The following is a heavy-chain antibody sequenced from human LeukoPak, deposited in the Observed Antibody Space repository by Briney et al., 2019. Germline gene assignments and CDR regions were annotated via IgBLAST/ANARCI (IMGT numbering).Heavy chain of an antibody. CDR3: ANLGYYNYGMDV. Sequence: SETLSLTCTVSGGSISITTYYWGWIRQPPGKGLEWIGTIYFSGSTYYNPSLKRRVAISVDTSKNQFSLTMSSVTAADTAVYYCANLGYYNYGMDVWGQGTTVTVSS. CDR2: IYFSGST. CDR1: GGSISITTYY. V-gene: IGHV4-39*01. J-gene: IGHJ6*02.